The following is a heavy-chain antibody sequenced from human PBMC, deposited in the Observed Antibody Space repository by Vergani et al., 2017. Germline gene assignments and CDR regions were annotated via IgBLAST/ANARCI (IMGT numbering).Heavy chain of an antibody. CDR2: VNQDGSEK. Sequence: EGQLVESGGDWVQRGGSLRLSCAASGFISCSYWTSFVRQAPGTGLECVANVNQDGSEKYYVDCVRGQFPISRDNAKNSIYLQMNSLRAEDTAVYFCVRVPLIRRGSGNYGINNYHGMDVWGQGTTVIVSS. CDR1: GFISCSYW. CDR3: VRVPLIRRGSGNYGINNYHGMDV. V-gene: IGHV3-7*01. J-gene: IGHJ6*02. D-gene: IGHD3-10*01.